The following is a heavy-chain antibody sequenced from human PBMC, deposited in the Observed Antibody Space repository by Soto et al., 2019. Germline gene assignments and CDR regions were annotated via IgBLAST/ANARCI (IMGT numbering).Heavy chain of an antibody. D-gene: IGHD2-21*02. J-gene: IGHJ5*02. CDR1: GGSISSGGNY. V-gene: IGHV4-31*03. CDR2: IYYTGST. CDR3: ARGFCGGDCYSINWWDP. Sequence: QVQLQESGPGLVKPSQTLSLTCIVSGGSISSGGNYCSWLRQHPGKGLEWIGYIYYTGSTYYKPSLKSRMIMSVDTSKNQVSLRLSYVTAADTAIYYCARGFCGGDCYSINWWDPWGQGTLVTVSS.